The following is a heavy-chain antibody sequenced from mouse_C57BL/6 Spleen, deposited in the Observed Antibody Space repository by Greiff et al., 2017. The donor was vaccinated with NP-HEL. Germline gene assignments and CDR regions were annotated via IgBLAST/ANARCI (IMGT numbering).Heavy chain of an antibody. J-gene: IGHJ2*01. Sequence: QVQLQQPGAELVRPGTSVKLSCKASGYTFTSYWMHWVKQRPGQGLEWIGVIDPSDSYTNYNQKFKGKATLTVDTSSSTAYMQLSSLTSEDSAVYYCAGGSPLYGSSYVGGDYWGQGTTLTVSS. V-gene: IGHV1-59*01. CDR1: GYTFTSYW. CDR2: IDPSDSYT. CDR3: AGGSPLYGSSYVGGDY. D-gene: IGHD1-1*01.